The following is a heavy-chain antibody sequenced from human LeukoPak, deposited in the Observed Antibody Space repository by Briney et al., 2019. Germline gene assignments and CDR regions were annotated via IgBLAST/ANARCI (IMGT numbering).Heavy chain of an antibody. Sequence: SETLSLTCAVYGGSFSGYYWSWIRQPPGKGLEWIGEINHSGSTNYNPSLKSRVTISVDTSKNQFSLKLSSVTAADTAVYYCGXXXXXXXGELSLYPTYFDYWGQGTLVTVSS. V-gene: IGHV4-34*01. CDR1: GGSFSGYY. D-gene: IGHD3-16*02. CDR2: INHSGST. J-gene: IGHJ4*02. CDR3: GXXXXXXXGELSLYPTYFDY.